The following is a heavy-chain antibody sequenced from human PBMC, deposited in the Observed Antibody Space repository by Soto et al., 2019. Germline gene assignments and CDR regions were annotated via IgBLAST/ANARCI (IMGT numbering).Heavy chain of an antibody. Sequence: QVQLVQSGAEMMKPGSSVKVSCRSSGDTFSSYTVSWVRQAPGQGLQWMGRIIPVLGVTNYAQRFKGRVSITADKSTNTAYMELRSLRSEDTAVYYCARRRYCGADCYSKYYYGMDVWGQGTTVIVSS. CDR1: GDTFSSYT. CDR3: ARRRYCGADCYSKYYYGMDV. J-gene: IGHJ6*02. CDR2: IIPVLGVT. D-gene: IGHD2-21*02. V-gene: IGHV1-69*02.